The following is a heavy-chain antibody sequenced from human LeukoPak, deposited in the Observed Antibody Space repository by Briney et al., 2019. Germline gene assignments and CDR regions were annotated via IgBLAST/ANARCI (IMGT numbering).Heavy chain of an antibody. D-gene: IGHD4-17*01. J-gene: IGHJ3*02. CDR3: ARKATTGPTKAAFDI. CDR2: IYYSGSI. Sequence: SETLSLTCAISGYSISSSNYWAWIRQPPGKGLEWIGHIYYSGSIYYNPSLKSRVTVSVDTSKNQFSLKLSSVTAVDTAVYYCARKATTGPTKAAFDIWGQGTMVTVSS. CDR1: GYSISSSNY. V-gene: IGHV4-28*05.